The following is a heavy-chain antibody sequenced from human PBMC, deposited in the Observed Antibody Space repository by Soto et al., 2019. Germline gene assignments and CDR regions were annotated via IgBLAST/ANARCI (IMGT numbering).Heavy chain of an antibody. V-gene: IGHV1-46*01. D-gene: IGHD4-4*01. CDR1: GYSFTSYY. CDR2: INPSGGST. J-gene: IGHJ6*02. Sequence: ASVKVSCKASGYSFTSYYMHWVRQAPGQGLEWMGIINPSGGSTSYAQKFQGRVTMTRDTSTSTVYMELSSLRSEDTAVYYCARDITVSYYYYYCMDVWGQGTTVTVSS. CDR3: ARDITVSYYYYYCMDV.